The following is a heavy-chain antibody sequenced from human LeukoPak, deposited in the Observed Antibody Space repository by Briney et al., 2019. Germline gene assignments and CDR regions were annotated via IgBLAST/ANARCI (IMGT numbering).Heavy chain of an antibody. V-gene: IGHV4-34*01. CDR2: INHSGST. D-gene: IGHD4-17*01. CDR3: ARVIYGVSSSYYFDY. Sequence: SETLSLTCAVYGGSFSGYYWSWIRQPPGKGLEWIGEINHSGSTNYNPSLKSRVTISVDTSKNQFSLKLSSLTAADTAVYYCARVIYGVSSSYYFDYWGQGTLVTVSS. CDR1: GGSFSGYY. J-gene: IGHJ4*02.